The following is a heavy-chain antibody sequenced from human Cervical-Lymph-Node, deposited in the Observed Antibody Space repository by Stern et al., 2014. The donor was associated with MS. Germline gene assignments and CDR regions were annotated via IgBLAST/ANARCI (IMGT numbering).Heavy chain of an antibody. CDR2: INTDTGEP. CDR1: GYTFTDYA. CDR3: ARYSRGWSGENDY. J-gene: IGHJ4*02. V-gene: IGHV7-4-1*02. D-gene: IGHD6-19*01. Sequence: VQLLESGSEFKKPGASVKVSCKASGYTFTDYAMNWVRQAPGQGLEWMGWINTDTGEPTYAEDLTGRYVFSLDTSVSTAYLQISSLKAEDSGTYYCARYSRGWSGENDYWGQGTLVTVSS.